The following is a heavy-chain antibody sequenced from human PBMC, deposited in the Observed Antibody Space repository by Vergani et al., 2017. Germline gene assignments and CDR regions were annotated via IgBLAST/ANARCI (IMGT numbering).Heavy chain of an antibody. CDR3: ARHPWLSVVVVAADY. CDR2: IDPSDSYT. J-gene: IGHJ4*02. Sequence: EVQLVQSGAEVKKPGESMRISCKGSGYSFTSYWISWVRQMPGKGLEWMGRIDPSDSYTNYSPSFQGHVTISADKSISTAYLQGSSLKASDTAMYYCARHPWLSVVVVAADYWGQGTLVTVSS. D-gene: IGHD2-15*01. CDR1: GYSFTSYW. V-gene: IGHV5-10-1*03.